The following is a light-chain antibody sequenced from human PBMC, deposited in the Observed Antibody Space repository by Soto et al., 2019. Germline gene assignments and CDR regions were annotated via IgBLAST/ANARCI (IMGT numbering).Light chain of an antibody. Sequence: QSVLTQPPSASGTPGQRVTISCSGSTSNIGSNSVNWYQQLPGTAPKLLLYSSDRRPSGVPDRFSGSKSGTSASLAINGLQPEDEADYYCCSYTTISTYVFGTGTKLTVL. CDR1: TSNIGSNS. CDR3: CSYTTISTYV. CDR2: SSD. J-gene: IGLJ1*01. V-gene: IGLV1-44*01.